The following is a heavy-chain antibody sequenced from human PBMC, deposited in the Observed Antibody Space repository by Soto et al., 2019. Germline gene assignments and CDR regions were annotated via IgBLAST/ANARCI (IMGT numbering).Heavy chain of an antibody. CDR1: GLPHSSFA. CDR3: AKDAVYNDGLWLMDH. J-gene: IGHJ4*02. Sequence: VGSLRLSCTASGLPHSSFAMMWVRQAPGKGLECVSGIYGSGRGIEYADSVKGRFTISRDNSKNTVYLQMTDLRADDTAVYYCAKDAVYNDGLWLMDHWGQGTQVTVSS. CDR2: IYGSGRGI. D-gene: IGHD2-21*01. V-gene: IGHV3-23*05.